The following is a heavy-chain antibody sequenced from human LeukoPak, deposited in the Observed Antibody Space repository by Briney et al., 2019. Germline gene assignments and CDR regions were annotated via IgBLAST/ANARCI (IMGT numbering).Heavy chain of an antibody. CDR3: TRDGAATAPPEVMAV. CDR2: INHDGIEK. J-gene: IGHJ6*02. V-gene: IGHV3-7*01. CDR1: GFTFSNYY. D-gene: IGHD6-13*01. Sequence: GGSLRLSCTASGFTFSNYYMSWVRQAPGKGLEWVANINHDGIEKNYVDSVKGRFTISRDNTKSSLYLQMNSLRPEDTVVYYCTRDGAATAPPEVMAVWGQGTMVTVSS.